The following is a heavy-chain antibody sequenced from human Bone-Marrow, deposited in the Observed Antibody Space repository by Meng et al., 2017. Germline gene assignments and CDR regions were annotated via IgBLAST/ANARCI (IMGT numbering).Heavy chain of an antibody. CDR1: GFTFSGYG. D-gene: IGHD2-21*02. V-gene: IGHV3-33*01. Sequence: GESLKISCAASGFTFSGYGMHWVRQAPGEGLEWVAVIWNDGSRKYYADSVKGRFTISRDNSNDTLYLQMNSLIVEDTSVYFCARDRGAAFGDCGLCDSWGQGTLVTVSS. CDR2: IWNDGSRK. J-gene: IGHJ4*02. CDR3: ARDRGAAFGDCGLCDS.